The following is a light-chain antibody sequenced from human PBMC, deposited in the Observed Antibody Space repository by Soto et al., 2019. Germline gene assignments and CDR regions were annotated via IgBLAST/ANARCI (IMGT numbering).Light chain of an antibody. CDR3: GSWDSSLSAYV. Sequence: VLTQPPSVSAAPGQKVTISCSGSSSNIGGNSVSWYQQLPGTAPKLLIYDDDKRPSRIPDRFSGSKSGTSATLGITGFRTGDEADYYCGSWDSSLSAYVFGTGTKVTVL. J-gene: IGLJ1*01. V-gene: IGLV1-51*01. CDR1: SSNIGGNS. CDR2: DDD.